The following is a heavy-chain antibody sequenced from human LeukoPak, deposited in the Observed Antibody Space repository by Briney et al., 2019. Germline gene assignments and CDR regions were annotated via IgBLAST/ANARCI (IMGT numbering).Heavy chain of an antibody. CDR2: IKQDGSEK. D-gene: IGHD3-3*01. Sequence: PGGSLRLSCAASGFTFSNFWMSWVRQTPGKGLEWVANIKQDGSEKYYVDSVKGRFTISRDNAKNSLYLQMNSLRAEDTAVYYCARDRRRITIFGVVIIPTYFDYWGQGTLVTVSS. V-gene: IGHV3-7*01. J-gene: IGHJ4*02. CDR1: GFTFSNFW. CDR3: ARDRRRITIFGVVIIPTYFDY.